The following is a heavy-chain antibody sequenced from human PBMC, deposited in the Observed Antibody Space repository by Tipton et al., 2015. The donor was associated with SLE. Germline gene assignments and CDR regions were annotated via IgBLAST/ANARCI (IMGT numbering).Heavy chain of an antibody. CDR2: INHSGST. J-gene: IGHJ4*02. CDR3: ARRCQYQLLR. D-gene: IGHD2-2*01. V-gene: IGHV4-34*01. Sequence: TLSLTCAVYGGSFSGYYWSWIRQPPGKGLEWIGEINHSGSTNHNPSLKSRVTISVDTSKNQFSLKLSSVTAADTAVYYCARRCQYQLLRWGQGTLVTVSS. CDR1: GGSFSGYY.